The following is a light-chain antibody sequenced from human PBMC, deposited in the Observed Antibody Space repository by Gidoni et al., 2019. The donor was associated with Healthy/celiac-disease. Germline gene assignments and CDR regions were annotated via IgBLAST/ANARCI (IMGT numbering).Light chain of an antibody. V-gene: IGKV3-11*01. CDR2: DAS. CDR3: QQRSNWPIFT. CDR1: QSVSSY. J-gene: IGKJ3*01. Sequence: ELVLTQCPATLSLSTGARATLSCRASQSVSSYLAWYQRKPGQAPRLLSYDASNRATGSPARCSGSGSGTYFTLTISSLDPEEFAVYYCQQRSNWPIFTFGPGTKVDIK.